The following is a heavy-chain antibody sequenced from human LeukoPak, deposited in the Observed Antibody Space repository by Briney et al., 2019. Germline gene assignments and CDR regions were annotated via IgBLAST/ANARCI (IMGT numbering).Heavy chain of an antibody. J-gene: IGHJ4*02. Sequence: SETLSLTCTVSGDSISSSMFYWGWIRQSPGGGLEWIGNILYSGSTYYNPSLNSRVTISVDTSKNQFSLKLSSVTAADTAAYYCARERVDYLRDGAFDYWGQGALVTVSS. D-gene: IGHD5-24*01. CDR3: ARERVDYLRDGAFDY. CDR2: ILYSGST. V-gene: IGHV4-39*07. CDR1: GDSISSSMFY.